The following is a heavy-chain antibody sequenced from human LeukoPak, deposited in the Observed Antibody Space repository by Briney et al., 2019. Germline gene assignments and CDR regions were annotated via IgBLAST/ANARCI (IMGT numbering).Heavy chain of an antibody. Sequence: SETLSLTCAVYGGSFSGYYWSWIRQPPGKGLEWIGEINHSGSTNYNPSLKSRVTISVDTSKNQFSLKLSSVTAADTAVYYCARSITMVRGHNWFDPWGQGTLVAVSS. D-gene: IGHD3-10*01. CDR3: ARSITMVRGHNWFDP. CDR1: GGSFSGYY. CDR2: INHSGST. J-gene: IGHJ5*02. V-gene: IGHV4-34*01.